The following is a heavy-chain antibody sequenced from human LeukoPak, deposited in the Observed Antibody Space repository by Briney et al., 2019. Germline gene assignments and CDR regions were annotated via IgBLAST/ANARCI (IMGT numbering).Heavy chain of an antibody. CDR1: GFTFSSYA. Sequence: GSLRLSCAASGFTFSSYAMSWVRQPPGKGLEWIGYIYNSGSTNYNPSLKSRVTISVDTSKNQFSLKLSSVTAADTAVYYCARGKDWYYFDYWGQGTLVTVSS. D-gene: IGHD2-21*01. CDR2: IYNSGST. CDR3: ARGKDWYYFDY. V-gene: IGHV4-59*01. J-gene: IGHJ4*02.